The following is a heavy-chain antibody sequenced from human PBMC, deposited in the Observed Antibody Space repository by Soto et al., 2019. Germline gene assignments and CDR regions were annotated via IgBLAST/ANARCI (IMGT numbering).Heavy chain of an antibody. CDR2: IYYSGST. V-gene: IGHV4-59*01. D-gene: IGHD6-13*01. Sequence: SETLSLTCTVSGGSISSYYWSWIRQPPGKGLEWIGYIYYSGSTNYNPSLKSRVTISVDTSKNQFSLKLSSVTAADTAVYYCARVAPSSLHDSSSWSNYYYYYYGMDVWGQGTTVTVSS. CDR3: ARVAPSSLHDSSSWSNYYYYYYGMDV. CDR1: GGSISSYY. J-gene: IGHJ6*02.